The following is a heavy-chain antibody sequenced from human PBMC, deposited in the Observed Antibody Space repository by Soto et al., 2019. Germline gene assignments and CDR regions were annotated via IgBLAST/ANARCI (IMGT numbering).Heavy chain of an antibody. V-gene: IGHV5-51*01. CDR2: IYPGDTYN. CDR1: GYGFTSYW. J-gene: IGHJ1*01. Sequence: GESLKISCKGSGYGFTSYWIGWVRRMPGKGLEWMGIIYPGDTYNADSVKGRFTISRDNSKNTLYLQMNSLRAEDTAIYYCAKDTGSIPEYFQQWGQGTQVTVSS. D-gene: IGHD2-21*01. CDR3: AKDTGSIPEYFQQ.